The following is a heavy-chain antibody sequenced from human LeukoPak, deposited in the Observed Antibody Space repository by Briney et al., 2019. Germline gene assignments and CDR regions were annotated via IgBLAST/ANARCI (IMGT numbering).Heavy chain of an antibody. V-gene: IGHV4-30-2*01. CDR2: IYHRGST. CDR1: GFSINTGGYS. D-gene: IGHD3-10*01. Sequence: PSETLSLTCTVSGFSINTGGYSWNWIRQPPGQXXXXIGSIYHRGSTSYTPSLASRVTISLDTSENQFSLKLSSVAAADTAVYYCARDRGSGYFDYWGQGALVTVSS. J-gene: IGHJ4*02. CDR3: ARDRGSGYFDY.